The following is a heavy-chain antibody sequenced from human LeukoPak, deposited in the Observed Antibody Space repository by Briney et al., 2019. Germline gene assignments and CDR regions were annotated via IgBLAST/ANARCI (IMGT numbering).Heavy chain of an antibody. Sequence: SDTLSLTCAVFGYSISSNSWWGWIRQPPGKGLEWIGYIYYSGTTYYNSSLKSRVTMSVDTSKNQFSLKLNSVTAVDTAAYYCALYDGTYGYFDYWGQGSLVTVSS. D-gene: IGHD1-26*01. J-gene: IGHJ4*02. CDR3: ALYDGTYGYFDY. V-gene: IGHV4-28*01. CDR2: IYYSGTT. CDR1: GYSISSNSW.